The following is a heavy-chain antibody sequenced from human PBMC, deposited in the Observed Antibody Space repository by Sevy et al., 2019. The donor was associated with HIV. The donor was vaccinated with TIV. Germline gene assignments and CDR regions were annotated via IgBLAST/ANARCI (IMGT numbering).Heavy chain of an antibody. J-gene: IGHJ4*02. Sequence: GGSLRLSCAASGFTFSSYSMNWVRQAPGKGLEWVSSISSSSSYIYYADSVKGRFTISRDNAKNSLYLQMNSLRAEDTAVYYCARRYCSSTSCYYFDYWGQRTLVTVSS. CDR1: GFTFSSYS. CDR3: ARRYCSSTSCYYFDY. D-gene: IGHD2-2*01. CDR2: ISSSSSYI. V-gene: IGHV3-21*01.